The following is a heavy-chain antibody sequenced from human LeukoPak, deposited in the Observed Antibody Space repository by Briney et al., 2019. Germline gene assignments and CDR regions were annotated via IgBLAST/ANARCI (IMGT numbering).Heavy chain of an antibody. CDR3: ARGLIVGATLFHYYYGMDV. D-gene: IGHD1-26*01. J-gene: IGHJ6*02. Sequence: PSETLSLTCTLSGDSISSSGYCWGWIRQPPGKGLECVGVICYTGNTYYNPSLKSRVTISVDTSKNQFSLKLSSVTAADTAVYYCARGLIVGATLFHYYYGMDVWGQGTTVTVSS. CDR1: GDSISSSGYC. V-gene: IGHV4-39*01. CDR2: ICYTGNT.